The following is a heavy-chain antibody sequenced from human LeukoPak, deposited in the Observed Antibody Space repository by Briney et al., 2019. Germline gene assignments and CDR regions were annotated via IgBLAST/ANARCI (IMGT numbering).Heavy chain of an antibody. J-gene: IGHJ4*02. CDR1: GFRFGAYA. D-gene: IGHD3-16*01. Sequence: GGSLRLSCRVSGFRFGAYAMTWVRQPPGKGLEWVSTISGSGGSTYYADSVKGRFTISRDNSKNTLYLQMNSLRAEDTAVYYCAKDLLGYVYYFDYWGQGTLVTVSS. V-gene: IGHV3-23*01. CDR2: ISGSGGST. CDR3: AKDLLGYVYYFDY.